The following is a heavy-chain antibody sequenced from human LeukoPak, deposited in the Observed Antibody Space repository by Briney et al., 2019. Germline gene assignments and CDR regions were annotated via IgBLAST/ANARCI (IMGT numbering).Heavy chain of an antibody. V-gene: IGHV3-7*01. Sequence: GGSLRLSCAASGFTFSTYWMSWVRQAPGKGLEWVANIKQDGSEKYYVDSVKGRFTISRDNAKNSLYLRMNSLRAEDTAVYYCARVRWWLLIDYWGQGTLVTVSS. CDR1: GFTFSTYW. CDR2: IKQDGSEK. D-gene: IGHD5-12*01. J-gene: IGHJ4*02. CDR3: ARVRWWLLIDY.